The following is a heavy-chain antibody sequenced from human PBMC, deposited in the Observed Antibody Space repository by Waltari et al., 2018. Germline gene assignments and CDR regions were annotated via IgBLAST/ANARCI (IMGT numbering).Heavy chain of an antibody. J-gene: IGHJ5*02. V-gene: IGHV4-39*07. D-gene: IGHD3-3*01. Sequence: QVQLRESGPGLVKSSETLSLTCSVSGGSISSTSHYWAWIRQPPGKGLEWIGSIYYSGTTYYNLSLKSRVTLSVDTSKNQFSLKLSSVTAADTAMYFCARVARGGYYTGWFDTWGQGALVTVSS. CDR1: GGSISSTSHY. CDR2: IYYSGTT. CDR3: ARVARGGYYTGWFDT.